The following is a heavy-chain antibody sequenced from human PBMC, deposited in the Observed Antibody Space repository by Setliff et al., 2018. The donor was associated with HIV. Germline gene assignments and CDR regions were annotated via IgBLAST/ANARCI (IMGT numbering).Heavy chain of an antibody. CDR1: NYSISSDYY. D-gene: IGHD5-18*01. CDR3: ARSSTPDSSAYSFGYSTYSYYYGMDV. V-gene: IGHV4-38-2*01. CDR2: ISHSGSI. J-gene: IGHJ6*02. Sequence: PSETLSLTCAVSNYSISSDYYWGWIRQPPGKGLEWIGSISHSGSIYYNPSPSLKSRVTISLDTSKTQLSLRLSSVTAADTAVYYCARSSTPDSSAYSFGYSTYSYYYGMDVWGQGTTVTVSS.